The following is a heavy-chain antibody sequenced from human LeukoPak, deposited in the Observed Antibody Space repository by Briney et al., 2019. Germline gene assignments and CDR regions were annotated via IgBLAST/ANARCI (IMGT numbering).Heavy chain of an antibody. V-gene: IGHV3-30*03. CDR1: GFTFSSYG. D-gene: IGHD2-8*01. CDR2: ISYDGSNK. J-gene: IGHJ5*02. Sequence: GRSLRLSCAASGFTFSSYGMHWVRQAPGKGLEWVAVISYDGSNKYYADSVKGRFTISRDNSKNTLFLQLNNLRAEDTAVYYCARDGSTNYQNWFDPWGQGTLVTVSS. CDR3: ARDGSTNYQNWFDP.